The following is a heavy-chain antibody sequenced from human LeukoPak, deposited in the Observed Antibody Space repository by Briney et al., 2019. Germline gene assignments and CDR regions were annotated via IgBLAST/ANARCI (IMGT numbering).Heavy chain of an antibody. CDR1: GFSLSTSGVA. CDR3: ARRIRGYSGYVNAFDI. J-gene: IGHJ3*02. V-gene: IGHV2-5*02. D-gene: IGHD5-12*01. CDR2: IYWDDDK. Sequence: SGPTLVNPTQTLTLTCTFSGFSLSTSGVAVGWIRQPPGKALEWLALIYWDDDKRYSPSLKSRLTITKDTSKNQVVLTMTNMDPVDTATYYCARRIRGYSGYVNAFDIWGQGTMVTVSS.